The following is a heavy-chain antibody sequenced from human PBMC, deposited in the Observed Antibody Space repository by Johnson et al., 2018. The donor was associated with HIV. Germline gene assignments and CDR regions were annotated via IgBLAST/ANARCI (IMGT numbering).Heavy chain of an antibody. CDR1: GFTFDDYA. CDR2: ISWNSGSTI. D-gene: IGHD3-22*01. CDR3: ARGQGYYYDSSGPTLNAFDI. J-gene: IGHJ3*02. Sequence: VQLVESGGGLVEPGRSLRLSCAASGFTFDDYAMHWVRQAPGKGLEWVSGISWNSGSTIYYADSVKGRFTISRDNAKNSLYLQMNSLRAEDTAVYYCARGQGYYYDSSGPTLNAFDIWGQGTMVTVSS. V-gene: IGHV3-9*01.